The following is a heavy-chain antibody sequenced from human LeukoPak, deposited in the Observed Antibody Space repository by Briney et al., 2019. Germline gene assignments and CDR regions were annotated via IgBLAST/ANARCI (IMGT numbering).Heavy chain of an antibody. V-gene: IGHV4-61*02. CDR2: IYTSGTT. CDR1: GGSISSGSYY. J-gene: IGHJ6*03. Sequence: SQTLSLTCTVSGGSISSGSYYWSWIRQPAGKGLEWIGRIYTSGTTDYNPSLRTRVTISVDASRNQFSLNLSSVTAADTAVYYCARWSGSVTARNYYYYMDVWGEGTTVTVSS. D-gene: IGHD6-6*01. CDR3: ARWSGSVTARNYYYYMDV.